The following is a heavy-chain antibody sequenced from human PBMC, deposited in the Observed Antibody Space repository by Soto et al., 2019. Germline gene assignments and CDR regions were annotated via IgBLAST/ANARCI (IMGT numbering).Heavy chain of an antibody. Sequence: SVKVSCEDSGGTFSSNAISWVRQAPGQGLEWMGGIIPISGTANYAQKFQGRVTITADESTSTAYMELSSLRSEDTAVYYCARSQGSSTSLEIYYYYYYGMDVWGQGTTVTVSS. CDR2: IIPISGTA. D-gene: IGHD2-2*01. CDR1: GGTFSSNA. J-gene: IGHJ6*02. V-gene: IGHV1-69*13. CDR3: ARSQGSSTSLEIYYYYYYGMDV.